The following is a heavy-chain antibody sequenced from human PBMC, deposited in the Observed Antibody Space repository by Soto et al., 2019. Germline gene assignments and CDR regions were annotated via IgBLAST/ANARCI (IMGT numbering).Heavy chain of an antibody. J-gene: IGHJ4*02. D-gene: IGHD2-15*01. V-gene: IGHV3-49*03. CDR3: TRVLRYCSGGSCYAWRYFDY. Sequence: QPGGSLRLSCTASGFTFGDYAMSWFRQAPGKGLEWVGFIRSKAYGGTTEYAASVKGRFTISRDDSKSIAYLQMNSLKTEDTAVYYCTRVLRYCSGGSCYAWRYFDYWGQGTLVTVSS. CDR2: IRSKAYGGTT. CDR1: GFTFGDYA.